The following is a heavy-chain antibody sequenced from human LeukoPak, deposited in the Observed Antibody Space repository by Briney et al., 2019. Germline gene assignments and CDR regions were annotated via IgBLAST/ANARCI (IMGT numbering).Heavy chain of an antibody. V-gene: IGHV1-18*01. D-gene: IGHD6-13*01. CDR2: ISAYNGNT. CDR3: ASAPRYSSSWPNNWFDP. J-gene: IGHJ5*02. CDR1: GYTFTSYG. Sequence: ASVKVSCKASGYTFTSYGISWVRQAPGQGLEWMGWISAYNGNTNYAQKFQGRVTITADESTSTAYMELSSLRSEDTAVYFCASAPRYSSSWPNNWFDPWGQGTLVTVSS.